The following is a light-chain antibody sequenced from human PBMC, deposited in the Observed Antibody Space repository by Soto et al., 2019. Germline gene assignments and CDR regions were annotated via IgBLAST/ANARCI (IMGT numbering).Light chain of an antibody. J-gene: IGLJ1*01. Sequence: QSVLTHPASVSGSPGQSITISCTVGSYNFVSWYQQHPGKAPKVLIYEVSKRPSGVSDRFSGSKSGNTASLTISGLQAEDEADYYCCSDAGRSTYVFGTGTKATV. CDR1: GSYNF. CDR3: CSDAGRSTYV. V-gene: IGLV2-23*02. CDR2: EVS.